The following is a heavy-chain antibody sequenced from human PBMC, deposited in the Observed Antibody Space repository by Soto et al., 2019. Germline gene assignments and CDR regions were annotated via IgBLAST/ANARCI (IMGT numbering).Heavy chain of an antibody. CDR1: GDSVSSNSAA. D-gene: IGHD6-13*01. J-gene: IGHJ6*02. CDR2: TYYRSKWYN. V-gene: IGHV6-1*01. Sequence: SQTLSLTCAISGDSVSSNSAAWNWIRQSPSRGLEWLGRTYYRSKWYNDYAVSVKSRITINPDTSKNQFSLQLNSVTPEDTAVYYCARDRDPGYSSSWYLPPYYGIDVWGQGTTVTVSS. CDR3: ARDRDPGYSSSWYLPPYYGIDV.